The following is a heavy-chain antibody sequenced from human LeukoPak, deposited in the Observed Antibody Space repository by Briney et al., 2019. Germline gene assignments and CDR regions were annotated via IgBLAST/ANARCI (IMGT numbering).Heavy chain of an antibody. Sequence: KAGGSLRLSCAASGFTFSSYSMNWVRQAPGKGLERVSSISSSSSYIYYADSVKGRFTISRDNAKNSLYLQMNSLRAEDTAVYYCARGYDILTGRNVFTNVGYWGQGTLVTVSS. CDR1: GFTFSSYS. CDR2: ISSSSSYI. J-gene: IGHJ4*02. D-gene: IGHD3-9*01. V-gene: IGHV3-21*01. CDR3: ARGYDILTGRNVFTNVGY.